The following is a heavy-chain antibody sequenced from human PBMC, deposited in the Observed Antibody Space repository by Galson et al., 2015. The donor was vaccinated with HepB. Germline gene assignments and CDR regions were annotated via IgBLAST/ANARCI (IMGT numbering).Heavy chain of an antibody. Sequence: SLRLSCAASGFTFSSYSMNWVRQAPGKGLEWVSYISSSSSTIYYADSVKGRFTISRDNAKNSLYLQMNSLRAEDTAVYYCARADPGDFDYWGQGTLVTVSS. J-gene: IGHJ4*02. CDR2: ISSSSSTI. CDR3: ARADPGDFDY. CDR1: GFTFSSYS. D-gene: IGHD3-10*01. V-gene: IGHV3-48*01.